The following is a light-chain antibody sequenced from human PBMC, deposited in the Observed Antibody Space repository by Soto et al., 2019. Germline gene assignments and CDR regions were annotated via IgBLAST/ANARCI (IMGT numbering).Light chain of an antibody. V-gene: IGLV7-46*01. CDR3: LLSYNGNYV. Sequence: QAVVTHEPSLTVSPGGTVTLTCGSSTGAVTNGHYPYWFQQKPGQAPRTLIYDTTNRHSWTPARFSGSLLGGKAALTLSGAQPEDEAEYECLLSYNGNYVFGNETKVTV. CDR1: TGAVTNGHY. J-gene: IGLJ1*01. CDR2: DTT.